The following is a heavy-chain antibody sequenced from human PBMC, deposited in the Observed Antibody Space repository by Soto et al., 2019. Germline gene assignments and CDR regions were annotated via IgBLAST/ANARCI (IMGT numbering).Heavy chain of an antibody. CDR1: GGSIRSASYH. CDR3: AGSLRISRGEIDY. J-gene: IGHJ4*02. CDR2: IYYSWST. Sequence: SETLCLTCTVSGGSIRSASYHWTWIRQHPGKGLEWIGHIYYSWSTYYNPSLKSRITISVDTSQNQFSLKLTSVTAADTAVYYSAGSLRISRGEIDYWAQGSLVTVSS. V-gene: IGHV4-31*03. D-gene: IGHD2-15*01.